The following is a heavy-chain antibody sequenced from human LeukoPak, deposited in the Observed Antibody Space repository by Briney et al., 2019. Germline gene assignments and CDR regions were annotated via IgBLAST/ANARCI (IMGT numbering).Heavy chain of an antibody. J-gene: IGHJ5*02. V-gene: IGHV1-69*01. CDR3: ARESPGGVVVVAATYDWFDP. Sequence: SVKVSCKASGGTFSSYAISWVRQAPGQGLEWMGGIIPIFGTANYAQKFQGRVTITADESTSTAYMELSSLRSEDTAVYYCARESPGGVVVVAATYDWFDPWGQGTLVTVSS. D-gene: IGHD2-15*01. CDR1: GGTFSSYA. CDR2: IIPIFGTA.